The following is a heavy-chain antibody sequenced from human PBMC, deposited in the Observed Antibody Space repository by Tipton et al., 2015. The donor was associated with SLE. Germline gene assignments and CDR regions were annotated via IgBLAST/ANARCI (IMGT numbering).Heavy chain of an antibody. V-gene: IGHV3-9*01. CDR3: ARDGMVQGFYGMDV. CDR2: ISWNSGSI. D-gene: IGHD3-10*01. Sequence: QLVQSGGGLVQPGRSLRLSCAASGFTFDDYAMHWVRQAPGKGLEWVSGISWNSGSIGYADSVKGRFTISRDNSKNTLYLQMNSLRAEDTAVYYCARDGMVQGFYGMDVWGQGTTVTVSS. CDR1: GFTFDDYA. J-gene: IGHJ6*02.